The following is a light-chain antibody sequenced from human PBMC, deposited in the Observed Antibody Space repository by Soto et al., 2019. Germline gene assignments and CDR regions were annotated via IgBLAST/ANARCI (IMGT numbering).Light chain of an antibody. CDR1: QSVNSN. CDR3: QQYSKWPIT. J-gene: IGKJ5*01. Sequence: EMVMTQSPAILSVSPGESATLSCRASQSVNSNYLAWYQQHPGQPPRLISYGISTRATGIPARFSGRGSGTEFSLTISSLQSEDFAVYYCQQYSKWPITFGQGTRLEIK. CDR2: GIS. V-gene: IGKV3-15*01.